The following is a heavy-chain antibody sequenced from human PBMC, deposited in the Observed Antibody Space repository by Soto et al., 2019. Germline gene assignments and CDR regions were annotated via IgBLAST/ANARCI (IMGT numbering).Heavy chain of an antibody. V-gene: IGHV4-59*08. CDR2: IYYSGNT. J-gene: IGHJ5*02. CDR3: ARQGGRYQLMNWFDP. D-gene: IGHD2-2*01. Sequence: QVLLQESGPGLVKPSETLSLTCTVSGGSMTNYYWNWIRQPPGKGLEWIGDIYYSGNTNYNPSLRIRVTISVDMSENQFSLRLNSATAADSAVYYCARQGGRYQLMNWFDPWGQGTLVTVFS. CDR1: GGSMTNYY.